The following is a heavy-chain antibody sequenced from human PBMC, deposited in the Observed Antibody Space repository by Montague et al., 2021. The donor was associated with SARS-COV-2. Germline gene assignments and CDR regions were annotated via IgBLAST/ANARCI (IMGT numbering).Heavy chain of an antibody. V-gene: IGHV3-23*03. CDR1: GFSFSGYA. Sequence: SLRLSCAASGFSFSGYAMNWVRQAPGKGLEWVSVMYGCGADTNYADSVKGRFTNSRDDSKATVFLQMNGLRSDDTAMYYCAKGSTGLWGQGTLVTVSS. CDR3: AKGSTGL. CDR2: MYGCGADT. D-gene: IGHD1-1*01. J-gene: IGHJ4*02.